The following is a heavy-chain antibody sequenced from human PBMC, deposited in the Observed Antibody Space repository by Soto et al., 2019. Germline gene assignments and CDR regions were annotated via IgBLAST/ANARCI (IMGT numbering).Heavy chain of an antibody. V-gene: IGHV1-3*01. CDR3: ARQKRIFGVATPLDY. D-gene: IGHD3-3*01. Sequence: QVQLVQSGAEVKKPGASVKVSCKASGYTFTSYAMHWVRQAPGQRLEWMGWINAGNGNTKYSQKFHGIVTITRDTSASTAYMELSSLRSEDTAVYYCARQKRIFGVATPLDYWGQGTLVTVSS. CDR1: GYTFTSYA. CDR2: INAGNGNT. J-gene: IGHJ4*02.